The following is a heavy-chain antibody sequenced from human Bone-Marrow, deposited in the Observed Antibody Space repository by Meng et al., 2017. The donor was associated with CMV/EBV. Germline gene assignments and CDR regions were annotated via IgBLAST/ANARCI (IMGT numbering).Heavy chain of an antibody. Sequence: GESLKISCAASGFTFSSYAMHWVRQAPGKGLGWVAVIRYDGSNKYYADSVKGRFTITRDNSKNTLYLQMNSLRAEDTAVYYCAREVGSKRITIFGVVENNWFDPWGQGTLVTVSS. CDR2: IRYDGSNK. CDR1: GFTFSSYA. CDR3: AREVGSKRITIFGVVENNWFDP. D-gene: IGHD3-3*01. V-gene: IGHV3-30*02. J-gene: IGHJ5*02.